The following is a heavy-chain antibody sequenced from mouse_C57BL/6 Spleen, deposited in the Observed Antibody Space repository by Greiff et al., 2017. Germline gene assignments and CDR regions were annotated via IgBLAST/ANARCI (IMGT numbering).Heavy chain of an antibody. V-gene: IGHV1-82*01. J-gene: IGHJ2*01. Sequence: QVQLQQSGPELVKPGASVKISCKASGYAFSSSWMNWVKQRPGKGLEWIGRIYPGDGDTNYNGKFKGKAKLTADKSSSTAYMQLSSLTSEDSAVYFCAREIRFDYWGQGTTLTVSS. CDR1: GYAFSSSW. D-gene: IGHD1-1*01. CDR3: AREIRFDY. CDR2: IYPGDGDT.